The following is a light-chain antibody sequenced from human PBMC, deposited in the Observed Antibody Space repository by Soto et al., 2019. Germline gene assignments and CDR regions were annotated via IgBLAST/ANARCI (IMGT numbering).Light chain of an antibody. V-gene: IGKV1-9*01. CDR2: GAS. CDR3: LMLNSFPFP. Sequence: IQLTQSPSSLSASVGDRVTISCRASQGIANFLAWYQQKPGKAPKLLIYGASTLQSGFPSRISGSGSGPDFTLTICRLQPEYLATVYCLMLNSFPFPFGPGTKADI. CDR1: QGIANF. J-gene: IGKJ3*01.